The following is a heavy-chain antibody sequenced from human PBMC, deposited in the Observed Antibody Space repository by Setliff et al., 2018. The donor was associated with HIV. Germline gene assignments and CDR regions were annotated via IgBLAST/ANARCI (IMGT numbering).Heavy chain of an antibody. V-gene: IGHV4-38-2*02. CDR1: GFSISSRYY. CDR3: ARDVLDLVISVYGF. J-gene: IGHJ4*02. CDR2: IYHTGSS. D-gene: IGHD3-22*01. Sequence: SETLSLTCDVSGFSISSRYYWGWIRQSPGKGLEWIGNIYHTGSSYSNPSLNDRATISLDTSKNQFSLKLNSVTAADTAVYYCARDVLDLVISVYGFWGQGIPVTVSS.